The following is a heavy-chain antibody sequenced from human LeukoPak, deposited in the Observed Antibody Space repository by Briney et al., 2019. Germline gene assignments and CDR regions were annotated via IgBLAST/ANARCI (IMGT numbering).Heavy chain of an antibody. CDR3: AKDMGYFTGMDV. CDR1: GFTFSSYA. V-gene: IGHV3-23*01. Sequence: GGSLRLSCAASGFTFSSYAMSWVRQAPGKGLEWVSLIRGSGGSTYYADSVRGRFTISRDNSKNTLYLQMNSLRAEDTAVYYCAKDMGYFTGMDVWGQGTTVTVSS. CDR2: IRGSGGST. D-gene: IGHD2-8*01. J-gene: IGHJ6*02.